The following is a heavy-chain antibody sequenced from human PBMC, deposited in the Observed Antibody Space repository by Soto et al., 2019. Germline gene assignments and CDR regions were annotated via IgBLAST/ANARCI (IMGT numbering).Heavy chain of an antibody. J-gene: IGHJ3*02. CDR2: ISSSSSYI. CDR1: GFTFSSYS. CDR3: ARDGYCSGGSCDRAFDI. V-gene: IGHV3-21*01. Sequence: GGSLRLSCAASGFTFSSYSMNWVRQAPGKGLEWVSSISSSSSYIYYADSVKGRFTISRDNAKNSLYLQMNSLRAEDTAVYYCARDGYCSGGSCDRAFDIWGQGTMVT. D-gene: IGHD2-15*01.